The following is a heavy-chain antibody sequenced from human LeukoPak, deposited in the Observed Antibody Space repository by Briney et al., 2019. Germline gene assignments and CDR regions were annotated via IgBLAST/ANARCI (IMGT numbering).Heavy chain of an antibody. D-gene: IGHD2-2*01. CDR2: ITGSGGST. J-gene: IGHJ4*02. Sequence: GGSLRLSCAASGFTFDDYGLSWVRQAPGKGLEWVSGITGSGGSTYYADSVKGRFTISRDNSKNTLYLQMNSLRAEDTAVYYCAKYGNWGWSSTSCYVDYWGQGTLVTVSS. CDR3: AKYGNWGWSSTSCYVDY. V-gene: IGHV3-23*01. CDR1: GFTFDDYG.